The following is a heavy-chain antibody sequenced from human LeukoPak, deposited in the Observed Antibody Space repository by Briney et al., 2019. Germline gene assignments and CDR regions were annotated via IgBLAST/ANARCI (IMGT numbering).Heavy chain of an antibody. CDR2: IYYSGST. J-gene: IGHJ4*02. Sequence: SETLSLTCTVSGGSISSGDYYWSWIRQPPGKGLEWIGYIYYSGSTYYNPSLKSRVTISVDTSKNQFSLKLSSVPAADTAVSYCAPAGRRSPPALVEVVFDYRRQGTLVPVSS. CDR1: GGSISSGDYY. V-gene: IGHV4-30-4*08. CDR3: APAGRRSPPALVEVVFDY. D-gene: IGHD3-22*01.